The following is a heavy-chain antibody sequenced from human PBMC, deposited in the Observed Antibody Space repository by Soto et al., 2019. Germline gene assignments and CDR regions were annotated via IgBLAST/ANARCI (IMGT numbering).Heavy chain of an antibody. D-gene: IGHD3-9*01. CDR2: VSPYSGNT. CDR3: ARVLYDILTGYYQYYGMDV. J-gene: IGHJ6*02. Sequence: QVQLVQSGAEVKKPGASVKVSCKASGYRITSYDISWVRQAPGQGLEWMGWVSPYSGNTNYAQKVKGKVTMTTDTSTSTAYMELRSLTSDDTAVYYCARVLYDILTGYYQYYGMDVWGQGTTVTVSS. V-gene: IGHV1-18*01. CDR1: GYRITSYD.